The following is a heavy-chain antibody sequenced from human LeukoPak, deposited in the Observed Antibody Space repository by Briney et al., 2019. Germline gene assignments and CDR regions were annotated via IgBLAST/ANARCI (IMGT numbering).Heavy chain of an antibody. V-gene: IGHV3-7*01. Sequence: AGGSLRLSCAASGFTFSSYAMSWVRQAPGKGLEWVAHIKQDGSQEYYVDSVRGRFTISRDNAKNSLNLQMNYLRSDDTAVYYCARGVPYPSWSGPHYSDDWGQGILVTVSS. J-gene: IGHJ4*02. CDR1: GFTFSSYA. CDR2: IKQDGSQE. CDR3: ARGVPYPSWSGPHYSDD. D-gene: IGHD3-3*01.